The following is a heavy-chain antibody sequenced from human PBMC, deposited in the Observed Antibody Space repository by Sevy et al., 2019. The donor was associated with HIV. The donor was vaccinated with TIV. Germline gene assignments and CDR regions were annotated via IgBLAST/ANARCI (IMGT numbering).Heavy chain of an antibody. D-gene: IGHD3-9*01. CDR1: GFTFDDYA. J-gene: IGHJ3*02. V-gene: IGHV3-9*01. Sequence: GGSLRLSCAASGFTFDDYAMHWVRQAPGKGLEWVSGISWNSGSIGYADSVKGRFTISRDNAKNSLYLQMNSLRAEDTALYYCAKDMRKRKLRNFAGVPFDAFDIWGQGTMVTVSS. CDR3: AKDMRKRKLRNFAGVPFDAFDI. CDR2: ISWNSGSI.